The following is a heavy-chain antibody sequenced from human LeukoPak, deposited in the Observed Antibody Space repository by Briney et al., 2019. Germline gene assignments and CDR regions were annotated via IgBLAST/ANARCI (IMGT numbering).Heavy chain of an antibody. D-gene: IGHD3-10*01. CDR2: IKKDGSEK. CDR3: ARGTEEWFGEFPY. J-gene: IGHJ4*02. V-gene: IGHV3-7*01. CDR1: GFTFSSHW. Sequence: GGSLRLSCAASGFTFSSHWMSWVRQAPGKGLEWVANIKKDGSEKYYADSVKGRFTISRDNAKDSLYLQMKSLRVEDTAMYYCARGTEEWFGEFPYWGQGALVTVSS.